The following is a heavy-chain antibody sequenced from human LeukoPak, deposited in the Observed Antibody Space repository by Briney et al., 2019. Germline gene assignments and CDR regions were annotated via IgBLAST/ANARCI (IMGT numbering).Heavy chain of an antibody. CDR3: ARGGRITMIVVVPTSFDH. CDR2: INPSGGST. Sequence: ASVKVSCKASGYTFTSYYMHWVRQAPGQGLEWMGIINPSGGSTSYAQKFQGRVTMTRDTSTSTVYMELSSLRSEDTAVYYCARGGRITMIVVVPTSFDHWGQGTLVTVSS. V-gene: IGHV1-46*01. CDR1: GYTFTSYY. J-gene: IGHJ4*02. D-gene: IGHD3-22*01.